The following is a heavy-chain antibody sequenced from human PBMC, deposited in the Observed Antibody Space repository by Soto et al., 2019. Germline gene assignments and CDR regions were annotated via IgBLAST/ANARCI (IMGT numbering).Heavy chain of an antibody. CDR3: ARDDYDFLIGCFAP. Sequence: SETLSLTCTVSGFSISSSSYYWGWIRQPPGKGLEWIGSIYYSGSTYYNPSLKSRVTISVDTSKNQFSLKLSSVTAADTAVYYCARDDYDFLIGCFAPGGQGTLVTVSS. CDR2: IYYSGST. CDR1: GFSISSSSYY. V-gene: IGHV4-39*02. D-gene: IGHD3-3*01. J-gene: IGHJ5*02.